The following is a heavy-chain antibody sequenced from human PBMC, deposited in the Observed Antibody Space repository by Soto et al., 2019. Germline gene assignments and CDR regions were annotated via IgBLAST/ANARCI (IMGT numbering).Heavy chain of an antibody. D-gene: IGHD6-13*01. CDR1: GFTFSSYA. V-gene: IGHV3-30-3*01. CDR2: LSYDGSNK. J-gene: IGHJ4*02. Sequence: PGGSLSLSCAAYGFTFSSYAMHWVRQAPGQGLEWVAVLSYDGSNKYYADPVKGRFTISRDNSQNTLSLQMNGLRAEDTAVYYCARDGRAASVTMSRSGYFDDCGQGTL. CDR3: ARDGRAASVTMSRSGYFDD.